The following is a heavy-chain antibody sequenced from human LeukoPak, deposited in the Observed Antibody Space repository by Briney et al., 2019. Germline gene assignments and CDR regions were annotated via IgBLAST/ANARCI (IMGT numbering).Heavy chain of an antibody. V-gene: IGHV4-39*01. D-gene: IGHD5-12*01. Sequence: PSETLSLTCTVSGGSISSSNYYWGWIRQPPGKGLEWIGNIYYSGRTYYNPSLKSRVTISVDTSKNQFSLKLSSVTAADTAVYYCARQVADSKLYYFDYWGQGTLVTVSS. CDR3: ARQVADSKLYYFDY. CDR1: GGSISSSNYY. CDR2: IYYSGRT. J-gene: IGHJ4*02.